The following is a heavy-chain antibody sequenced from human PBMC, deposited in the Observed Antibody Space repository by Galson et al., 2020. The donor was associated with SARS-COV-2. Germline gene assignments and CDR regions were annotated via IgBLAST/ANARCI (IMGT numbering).Heavy chain of an antibody. Sequence: GESLKISCAASGFAFSTFAIHWVRQAPDKGLEWVALISYDGSNQYYADSVRGRFTISRDNSKNTLYLQMNGLRAEDTAMYYCVTGPARWGQGTLVTVSS. CDR3: VTGPAR. CDR1: GFAFSTFA. CDR2: ISYDGSNQ. V-gene: IGHV3-30-3*01. J-gene: IGHJ4*02.